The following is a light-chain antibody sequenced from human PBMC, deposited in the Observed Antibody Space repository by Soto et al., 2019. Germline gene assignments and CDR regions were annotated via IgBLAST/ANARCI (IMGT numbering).Light chain of an antibody. CDR3: QTYYRVPLT. CDR2: WAS. J-gene: IGKJ4*01. V-gene: IGKV4-1*01. CDR1: QSLLSSSDNRNY. Sequence: DVVMTQSPDSLALSLGERATINCKSSQSLLSSSDNRNYFAWFQQKVGQPPKLLIRWASTRESGVPDRFSASGYATEFTLTINSLQAEDVAVYYCQTYYRVPLTFGGGTKVELK.